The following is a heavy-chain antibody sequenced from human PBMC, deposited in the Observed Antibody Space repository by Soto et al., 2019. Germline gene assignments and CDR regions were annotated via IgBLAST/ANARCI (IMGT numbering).Heavy chain of an antibody. D-gene: IGHD3-16*01. CDR3: ARIPVDTYMIYWSDP. CDR2: VYYGGST. CDR1: GGSVSSGDYY. Sequence: SETLSLTCAVSGGSVSSGDYYWTWIRHPPGKGPEWIGYVYYGGSTNYNPSLRSRVTISVEAAKNQYSLRLNSVTAADTAVYHCARIPVDTYMIYWSDPWGQGIPVTVSS. J-gene: IGHJ5*02. V-gene: IGHV4-61*08.